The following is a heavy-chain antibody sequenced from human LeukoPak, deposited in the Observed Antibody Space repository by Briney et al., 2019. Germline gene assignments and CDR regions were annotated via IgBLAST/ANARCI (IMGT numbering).Heavy chain of an antibody. CDR2: IRYDGSNK. Sequence: GGSLRLSCAASGFTFSSYGMHWVRQAPGKGLEWVAFIRYDGSNKYYADSVKGRFTISRDNSKNTLYLQMNSRRAEDTAVYYCANGFRAARLPPVDPWGQGTLVTVSS. CDR1: GFTFSSYG. CDR3: ANGFRAARLPPVDP. V-gene: IGHV3-30*02. J-gene: IGHJ5*02. D-gene: IGHD6-6*01.